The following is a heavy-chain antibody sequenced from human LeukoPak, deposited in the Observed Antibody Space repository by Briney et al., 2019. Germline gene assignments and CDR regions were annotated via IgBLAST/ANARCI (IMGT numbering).Heavy chain of an antibody. CDR2: ISTRSSYI. CDR1: GFTLSNYD. CDR3: ARDLGYCPNGACHTTFDY. J-gene: IGHJ4*02. D-gene: IGHD2-8*01. Sequence: PGGSLRLSCVASGFTLSNYDMNWVRQAPGKGLEWVSSISTRSSYIHYTDSVKGRFSISRDNTTGSLFLQLNRLRAEDTAVYYCARDLGYCPNGACHTTFDYWGQGTLVTVSS. V-gene: IGHV3-21*04.